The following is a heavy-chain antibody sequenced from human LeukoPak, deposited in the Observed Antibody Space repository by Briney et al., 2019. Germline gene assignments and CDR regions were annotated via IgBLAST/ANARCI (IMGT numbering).Heavy chain of an antibody. V-gene: IGHV3-48*03. CDR1: RFTFSTYE. Sequence: GGSLRFSCEASRFTFSTYEMNWVRQTPWKGLEWVSCIGSSGSTIYYADSVKGRFTISRDNAKNSLYLQMNSLRAEDTALYYCARGSGYLETFDYWGQGTLVTVSS. CDR3: ARGSGYLETFDY. J-gene: IGHJ4*02. D-gene: IGHD3-22*01. CDR2: IGSSGSTI.